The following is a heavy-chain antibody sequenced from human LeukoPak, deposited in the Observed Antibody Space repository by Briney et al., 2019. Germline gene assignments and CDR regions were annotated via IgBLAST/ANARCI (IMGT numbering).Heavy chain of an antibody. V-gene: IGHV4-61*02. CDR3: ARDWVGLSSSGWYDWFDP. Sequence: SQTLSLTCTVSGGSISSGSYYWTWIRQSAGKGLEWIGRIYNGGSTKYSPSLNSRVTISVDTSKNQFSLKLTSVTAADTAVYYCARDWVGLSSSGWYDWFDPWGQGTLVTVSS. D-gene: IGHD6-19*01. CDR1: GGSISSGSYY. CDR2: IYNGGST. J-gene: IGHJ5*02.